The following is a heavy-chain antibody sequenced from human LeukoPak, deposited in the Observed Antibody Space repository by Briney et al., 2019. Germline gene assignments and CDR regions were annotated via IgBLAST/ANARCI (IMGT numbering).Heavy chain of an antibody. J-gene: IGHJ3*02. CDR2: ISSSSSYI. D-gene: IGHD3-9*01. V-gene: IGHV3-21*01. CDR1: GFTFSSYS. CDR3: ARDILTGYSPDNAFDI. Sequence: PGRSLRLSCAASGFTFSSYSMNWVRQAPGKGLEWVSSISSSSSYIYYADSVKGRFTISRDNAKNSLYLQMNSLRAEDTAVYYCARDILTGYSPDNAFDIWGQGTMVTVSS.